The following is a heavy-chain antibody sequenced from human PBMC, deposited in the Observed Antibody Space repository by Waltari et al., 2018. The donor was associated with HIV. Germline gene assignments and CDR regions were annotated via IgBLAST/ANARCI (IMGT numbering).Heavy chain of an antibody. CDR2: ISGTGDFT. CDR1: VSSLYTYA. V-gene: IGHV3-23*01. Sequence: EVHLLESGGGLVRPGGSLRLCCSASVSSLYTYALISVRQAPGKGLEWVSSISGTGDFTFYADSVKGRLTISRDNSKNTVSLQMKSLRREDSAVYFCAKGVTYDVLTGYSPFDSWGQGTLVTVSS. D-gene: IGHD3-9*01. CDR3: AKGVTYDVLTGYSPFDS. J-gene: IGHJ4*02.